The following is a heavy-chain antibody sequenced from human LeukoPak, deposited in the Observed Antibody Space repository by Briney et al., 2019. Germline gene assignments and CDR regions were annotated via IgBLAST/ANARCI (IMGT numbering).Heavy chain of an antibody. Sequence: GASLKVSCKASGYTFLHCDFNWVRQAPGHGLEWVGWISPYNGNTEYKQSLQGRFTMSTDASTTTAYLEMTGLTSDDTAVYYCAREINGAFDYWGQGTVVTVSS. D-gene: IGHD3-10*01. CDR2: ISPYNGNT. V-gene: IGHV1-18*01. CDR3: AREINGAFDY. J-gene: IGHJ4*02. CDR1: GYTFLHCD.